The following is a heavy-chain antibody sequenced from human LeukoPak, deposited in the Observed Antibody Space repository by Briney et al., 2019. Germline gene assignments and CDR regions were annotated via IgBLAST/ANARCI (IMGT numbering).Heavy chain of an antibody. CDR1: GGSFSGYY. D-gene: IGHD2-21*02. J-gene: IGHJ6*03. V-gene: IGHV4-34*01. Sequence: PSETLSLTCAVYGGSFSGYYWSWIRQPPGRGLEWIGEINHSGSTNYNPSLKSRVTISVDTSKNQFSLKLSSVTAADTAVYYCARQVVVVVTATRYNPYYYYYMDVWGKGTTVTISS. CDR2: INHSGST. CDR3: ARQVVVVVTATRYNPYYYYYMDV.